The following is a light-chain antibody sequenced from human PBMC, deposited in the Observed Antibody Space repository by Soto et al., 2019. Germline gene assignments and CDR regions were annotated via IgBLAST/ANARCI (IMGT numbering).Light chain of an antibody. J-gene: IGKJ1*01. CDR1: HSVSSS. Sequence: EIVMTQSPATLSVSPGERATLSCRASHSVSSSLAWYQQKPGQAPRLLIYGASTRATGIPARFSGSGSGTEFTLTISSLQSEDFAVYYCQGHSTYPRTFGQGTKVEIK. V-gene: IGKV3-15*01. CDR3: QGHSTYPRT. CDR2: GAS.